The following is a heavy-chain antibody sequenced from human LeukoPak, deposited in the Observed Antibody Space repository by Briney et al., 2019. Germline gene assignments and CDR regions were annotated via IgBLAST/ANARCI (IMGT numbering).Heavy chain of an antibody. V-gene: IGHV1-69*04. Sequence: SVKVSCKASGGTFSSYAISWVRQAPGQGLEWMGRIIPILGIANYAQKFQGRVTITADKSTSTAYMELSSLRSEDTAVYYCARPTQSAHYYYGMDVWGQGTTVTVSS. CDR2: IIPILGIA. CDR3: ARPTQSAHYYYGMDV. CDR1: GGTFSSYA. J-gene: IGHJ6*02.